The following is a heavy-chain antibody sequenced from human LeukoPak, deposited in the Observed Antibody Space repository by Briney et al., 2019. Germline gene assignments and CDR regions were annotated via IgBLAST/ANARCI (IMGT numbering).Heavy chain of an antibody. CDR2: ISSSGSTI. CDR3: ARGRMMATLFDY. J-gene: IGHJ4*02. V-gene: IGHV3-48*03. D-gene: IGHD5-24*01. CDR1: GFTFSSYE. Sequence: PGGSLRLSCAASGFTFSSYEMNWVRQAPGKGLEWVSYISSSGSTIYYADSVKGRFTISRDNAKNSLYLQMNSLRAEDTAVYYCARGRMMATLFDYWGQGTLVTASS.